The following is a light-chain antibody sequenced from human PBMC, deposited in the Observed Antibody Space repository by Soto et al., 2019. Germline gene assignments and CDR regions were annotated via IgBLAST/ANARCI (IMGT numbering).Light chain of an antibody. CDR3: QQCYSSPWT. CDR2: AAS. CDR1: QSISSY. J-gene: IGKJ4*02. Sequence: DIQMTQSPSSLSASVGDRVTITCRASQSISSYLHWYQQKPGKAPKLLIYAASNLQSGVPSRFSASGSGTDFTLTFNSLQPEDFATYYCQQCYSSPWTFGGGTKVDIK. V-gene: IGKV1-39*01.